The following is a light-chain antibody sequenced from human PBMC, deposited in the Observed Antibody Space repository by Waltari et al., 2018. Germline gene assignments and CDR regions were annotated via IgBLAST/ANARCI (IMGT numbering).Light chain of an antibody. CDR2: DVS. V-gene: IGLV2-14*01. Sequence: QSALTQPASVSGSPGQSITISCTGTSSDVGGYNYVSWYQQHPGKAPKLMIYDVSNLPSGVSIRFSGSKSGNTASLTISVLQAEDEADYYCSSYTSSSTYVFGTGTKVTVL. J-gene: IGLJ1*01. CDR1: SSDVGGYNY. CDR3: SSYTSSSTYV.